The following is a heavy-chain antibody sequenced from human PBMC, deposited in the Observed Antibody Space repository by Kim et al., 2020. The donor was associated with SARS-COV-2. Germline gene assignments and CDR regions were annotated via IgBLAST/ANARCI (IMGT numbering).Heavy chain of an antibody. V-gene: IGHV3-21*01. CDR1: GFTFSSYS. Sequence: GGSLRLSCAASGFTFSSYSMNWVRQAPGKGLEWVSSISSSSSYIYYADSVKGRFTISRDNAKNSLYLQMNSLRAEDTAVYYCASSLVGATTSYYYYYGMDVWGQGTTVTVSS. CDR2: ISSSSSYI. CDR3: ASSLVGATTSYYYYYGMDV. J-gene: IGHJ6*02. D-gene: IGHD1-26*01.